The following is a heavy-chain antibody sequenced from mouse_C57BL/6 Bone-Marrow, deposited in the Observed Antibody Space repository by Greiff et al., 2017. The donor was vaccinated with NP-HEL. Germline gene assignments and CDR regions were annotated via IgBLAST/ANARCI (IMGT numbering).Heavy chain of an antibody. D-gene: IGHD1-1*01. CDR3: TRGVYYGSSLYWYVDV. CDR2: ISSGGDYI. V-gene: IGHV5-9-1*02. Sequence: EVKVVESGEGLVKPGGSLKLSCAASGFTFSSYAMSWVRQTPEKRLEWVAYISSGGDYIYYADTVKGRFTISRDNARNTLYLQMSSLKSEDTAMYYCTRGVYYGSSLYWYVDVWGTGTTVTVSS. J-gene: IGHJ1*03. CDR1: GFTFSSYA.